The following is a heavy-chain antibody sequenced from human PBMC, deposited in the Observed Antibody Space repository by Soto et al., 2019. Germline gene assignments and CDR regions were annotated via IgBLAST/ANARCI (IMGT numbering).Heavy chain of an antibody. CDR2: ISWNSGSI. CDR1: GFTFDDYA. D-gene: IGHD4-17*01. V-gene: IGHV3-9*01. J-gene: IGHJ4*02. Sequence: EVQLVESGGGLVQPGRSLRLSCAASGFTFDDYAMHWVRQAPGQGLEWVSGISWNSGSIGYADSVKGRLTISRDNAKNSRYQQMNSLRAEDTALYYCAKVSNGAAEDNYYFDYWGQGTLVTVSS. CDR3: AKVSNGAAEDNYYFDY.